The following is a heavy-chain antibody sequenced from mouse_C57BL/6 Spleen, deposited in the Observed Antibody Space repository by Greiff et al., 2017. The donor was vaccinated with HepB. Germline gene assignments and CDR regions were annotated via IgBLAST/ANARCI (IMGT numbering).Heavy chain of an antibody. CDR2: IDPETGGT. D-gene: IGHD2-5*01. Sequence: LQESGAELVRPGASVTLSCKASGYTFTDYEMHWVKQTPVHGLEWIGAIDPETGGTAYNQKFKGKAILTADKSSSTAYMELRSLTSEDSAVYYCTRRGSNYAYFDYWGQGTTLTVSS. CDR1: GYTFTDYE. V-gene: IGHV1-15*01. J-gene: IGHJ2*01. CDR3: TRRGSNYAYFDY.